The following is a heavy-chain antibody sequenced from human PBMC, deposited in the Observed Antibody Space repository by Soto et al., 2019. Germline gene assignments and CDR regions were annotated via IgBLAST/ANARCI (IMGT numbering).Heavy chain of an antibody. J-gene: IGHJ6*02. CDR2: IYDSGST. CDR3: ARGSSSYYDYGMDV. Sequence: WTWIRQPPGKALEWIGNIYDSGSTYYNPSLKSRVTISVDRSKNQFSLKLTSVTAADTAVYFCARGSSSYYDYGMDVWGQGTTVTVSS. D-gene: IGHD6-6*01. V-gene: IGHV4-30-2*01.